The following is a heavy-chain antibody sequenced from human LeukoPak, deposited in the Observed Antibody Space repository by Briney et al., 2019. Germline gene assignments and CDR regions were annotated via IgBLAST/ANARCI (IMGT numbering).Heavy chain of an antibody. CDR2: IKTDGSTT. D-gene: IGHD2-2*01. CDR3: ARGNQQLPRSTPDY. CDR1: GFTFSSSC. V-gene: IGHV3-74*01. Sequence: GGSVRLSCEVSGFTFSSSCMHGVRQAPCKGLLWVSHIKTDGSTTAYADSVKGRFTISKDNAKNTLYLQMSSLRAEDTGVYYCARGNQQLPRSTPDYWGQGTLVTVSS. J-gene: IGHJ4*02.